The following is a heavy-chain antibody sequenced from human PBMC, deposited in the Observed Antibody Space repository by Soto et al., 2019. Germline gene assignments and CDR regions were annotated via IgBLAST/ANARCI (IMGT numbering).Heavy chain of an antibody. CDR1: GFTFNTYA. J-gene: IGHJ4*02. D-gene: IGHD6-25*01. CDR3: AKDGMVAAAGFYYFEN. V-gene: IGHV3-23*01. Sequence: GGSLRLSCAASGFTFNTYAMSWVRQAPGKGLEWVSGTTGSSGVTYYADSVKGRFTISRDNSKNTLFLQMNSLRADDTAVYYCAKDGMVAAAGFYYFENWGQGTQVTVSS. CDR2: TTGSSGVT.